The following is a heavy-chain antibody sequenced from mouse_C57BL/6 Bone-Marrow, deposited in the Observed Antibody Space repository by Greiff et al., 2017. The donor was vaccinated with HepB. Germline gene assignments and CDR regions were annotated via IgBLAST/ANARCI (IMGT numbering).Heavy chain of an antibody. V-gene: IGHV1-42*01. CDR1: GYSFTGYY. D-gene: IGHD1-1*01. J-gene: IGHJ1*03. CDR3: ASSRGYYYGSSYGFDV. Sequence: EVKLQESGPELVKPGASVKISCKASGYSFTGYYMNWVKQSPEKSLEWIGEINPSTGGTTYNQKFKAKATLTVDKSSSTAYMQLKSLTSEDSAVYYCASSRGYYYGSSYGFDVWGTGTTVTVSS. CDR2: INPSTGGT.